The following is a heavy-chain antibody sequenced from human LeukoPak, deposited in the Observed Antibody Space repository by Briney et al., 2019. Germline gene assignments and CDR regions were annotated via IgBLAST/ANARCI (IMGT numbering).Heavy chain of an antibody. Sequence: ASVKVSCKASGYTLTELSMHWVRQAPGKGLEWMGGFDPEDGETIYAQKFQGRVTMTEDTSTDIAYMELSSLRSEDTAVYYCATARYYYGSGKLYYFDYWGQGTLVTVSS. J-gene: IGHJ4*02. V-gene: IGHV1-24*01. CDR1: GYTLTELS. CDR3: ATARYYYGSGKLYYFDY. D-gene: IGHD3-10*01. CDR2: FDPEDGET.